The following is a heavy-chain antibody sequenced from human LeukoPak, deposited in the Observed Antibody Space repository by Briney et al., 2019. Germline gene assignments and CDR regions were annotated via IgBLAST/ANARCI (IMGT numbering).Heavy chain of an antibody. CDR2: ISWNSGSI. CDR3: ATDLNPNYYGSGSYPDY. J-gene: IGHJ4*02. Sequence: GGSLRLSCAASGFTFDDYAMHWVRQAPGKGLEWVSGISWNSGSIGYADSVKGRFTISRDNAKNSLYLQMNSLRAEDTALYYCATDLNPNYYGSGSYPDYWGQGTLVTVSS. CDR1: GFTFDDYA. V-gene: IGHV3-9*01. D-gene: IGHD3-10*01.